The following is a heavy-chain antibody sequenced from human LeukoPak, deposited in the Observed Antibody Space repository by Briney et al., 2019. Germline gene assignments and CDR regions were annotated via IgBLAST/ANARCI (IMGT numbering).Heavy chain of an antibody. CDR2: INSGGSNT. V-gene: IGHV3-48*04. CDR3: ASGGPGAVDFDY. D-gene: IGHD2-15*01. Sequence: GGSLRLSCAASGFPFSSYGMNWVRQAPGKGLEWVSYINSGGSNTFYADSVKGRFTISRDNTKNSLYLQMNSLRAEDTAVYYCASGGPGAVDFDYWGLGMLDTVSS. CDR1: GFPFSSYG. J-gene: IGHJ4*02.